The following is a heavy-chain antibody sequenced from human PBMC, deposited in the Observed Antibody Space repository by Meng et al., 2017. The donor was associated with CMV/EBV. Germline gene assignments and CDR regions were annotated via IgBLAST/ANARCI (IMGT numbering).Heavy chain of an antibody. J-gene: IGHJ5*02. V-gene: IGHV1-69*02. D-gene: IGHD2-2*01. Sequence: SVKVSCKASGGTFSSYTISWVRQAPGQGLEWMGRIIPILGIANYAQKFQGRVTITADKSTSTAYMELSSLRSEDTAMYYCARGPWVSGDIVVVPAADNWFDPWGQGTLVTVSS. CDR2: IIPILGIA. CDR3: ARGPWVSGDIVVVPAADNWFDP. CDR1: GGTFSSYT.